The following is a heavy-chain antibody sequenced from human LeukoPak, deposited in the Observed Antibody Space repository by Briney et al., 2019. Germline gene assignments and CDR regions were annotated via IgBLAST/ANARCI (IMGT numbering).Heavy chain of an antibody. CDR1: GGTFSSYA. CDR3: ARAGYYYGSGSDWYFDL. CDR2: IIPIFGTA. Sequence: SVKVSCKASGGTFSSYAISWVRQAPGQGLEWMGGIIPIFGTANYAQKFQGRVTITADESTSTAYMELSSLRSEDTAVYYCARAGYYYGSGSDWYFDLWGRGTLVTVSS. V-gene: IGHV1-69*13. J-gene: IGHJ2*01. D-gene: IGHD3-10*01.